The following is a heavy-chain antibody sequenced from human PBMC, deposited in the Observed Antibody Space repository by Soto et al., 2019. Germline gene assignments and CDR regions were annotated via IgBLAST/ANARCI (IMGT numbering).Heavy chain of an antibody. V-gene: IGHV3-53*02. J-gene: IGHJ6*02. Sequence: EVQLVETGGGLIQPGGSLRLSCAASGFTVSSNYMSWVRQAPGKGLEWVSVIYSGGSTYYADSVKGRFTISRDNSKNTLYLQMNSLRAEDTAVYYCARDGALGDYYGSGVYYYYYYGMDVWGQGTTVTVSS. CDR1: GFTVSSNY. D-gene: IGHD3-10*01. CDR3: ARDGALGDYYGSGVYYYYYYGMDV. CDR2: IYSGGST.